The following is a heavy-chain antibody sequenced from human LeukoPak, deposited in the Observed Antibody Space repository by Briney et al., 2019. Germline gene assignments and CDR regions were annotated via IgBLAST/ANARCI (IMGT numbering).Heavy chain of an antibody. CDR3: AGHDGLRNYPNFDY. CDR2: IYYSGST. Sequence: SETLSRTSTVTGGSISRYCCSWIRQPPGKGPEWIGYIYYSGSTNYNPSLKSRVTISVDTSKNQFSLKMNSVTAADTAVYYCAGHDGLRNYPNFDYWGQGTLVTVSS. V-gene: IGHV4-59*08. J-gene: IGHJ4*02. D-gene: IGHD1-7*01. CDR1: GGSISRYC.